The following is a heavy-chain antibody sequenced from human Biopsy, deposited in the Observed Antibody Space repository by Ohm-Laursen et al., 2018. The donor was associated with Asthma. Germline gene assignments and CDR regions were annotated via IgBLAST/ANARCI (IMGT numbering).Heavy chain of an antibody. CDR1: RINLRNFG. V-gene: IGHV3-30*03. CDR3: ATPASPGPGADAMDL. J-gene: IGHJ3*01. Sequence: SLRLSCAASRINLRNFGVFWVRQAPGKGLEWLAWISHQGPYTAYADSVKGRFTVSRDNYHNTASLVLDSLRPDDTGVYYCATPASPGPGADAMDLWGQGTVVTVSS. D-gene: IGHD6-6*01. CDR2: ISHQGPYT.